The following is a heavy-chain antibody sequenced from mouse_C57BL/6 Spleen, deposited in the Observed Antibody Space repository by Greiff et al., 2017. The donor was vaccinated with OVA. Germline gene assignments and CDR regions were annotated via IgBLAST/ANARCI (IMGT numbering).Heavy chain of an antibody. CDR1: GYSFTSYY. J-gene: IGHJ4*01. V-gene: IGHV1-66*01. CDR3: ARPLYYGSSYAMDY. Sequence: VQRVESGPELVKPGASVKISCKASGYSFTSYYIHWVKQRPGQGLEWIGWIYPGSGNTKYNEKFKGKATLTADTSSSTAYMQLSSLTSEDSAVYYCARPLYYGSSYAMDYWGQGTSVTVSS. CDR2: IYPGSGNT. D-gene: IGHD1-1*01.